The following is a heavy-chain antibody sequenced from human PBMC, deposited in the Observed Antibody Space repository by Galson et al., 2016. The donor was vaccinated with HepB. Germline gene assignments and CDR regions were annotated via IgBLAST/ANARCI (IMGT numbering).Heavy chain of an antibody. D-gene: IGHD1-7*01. CDR3: ARLEGELNEMDYFYY. V-gene: IGHV5-51*01. Sequence: QSGAEVKKPGESLKISCKGSGYSFSKNWIGWVRQMPGKGLEWMGIICPGDSDTRYSPSFQGQVSISADKSITTAYLQWSSLRASATAMYYCARLEGELNEMDYFYYWGQGTLVTVSS. CDR1: GYSFSKNW. J-gene: IGHJ4*02. CDR2: ICPGDSDT.